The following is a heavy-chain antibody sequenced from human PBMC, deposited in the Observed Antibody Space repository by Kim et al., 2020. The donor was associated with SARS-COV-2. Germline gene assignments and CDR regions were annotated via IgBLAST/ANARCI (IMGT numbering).Heavy chain of an antibody. J-gene: IGHJ3*02. CDR3: ARDNPVISSDPCDI. V-gene: IGHV3-48*03. D-gene: IGHD1-26*01. Sequence: GGSLRLSCEASEFTIGSYGMTWLRQVPGKGLEWVSNIDPSENIVLYVDSVRGRFTVSRDNVKNSMYLQMNGLRPEDTAVYYCARDNPVISSDPCDI. CDR2: IDPSENIV. CDR1: EFTIGSYG.